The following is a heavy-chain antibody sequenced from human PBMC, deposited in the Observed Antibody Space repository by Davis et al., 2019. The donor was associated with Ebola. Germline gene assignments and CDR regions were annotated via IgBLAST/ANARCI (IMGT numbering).Heavy chain of an antibody. CDR3: ARRDGTGTYRRFEF. CDR1: GYDFSAYW. V-gene: IGHV5-51*01. Sequence: GESLKISCKGSGYDFSAYWIGWVRQKPGKGLEWMGIIYPGDSDTRYSPSLQGQVTITVDKSLSIAYLQWSSLRASDSGMYYCARRDGTGTYRRFEFWGQGTLVTVSS. J-gene: IGHJ4*02. CDR2: IYPGDSDT. D-gene: IGHD3-10*01.